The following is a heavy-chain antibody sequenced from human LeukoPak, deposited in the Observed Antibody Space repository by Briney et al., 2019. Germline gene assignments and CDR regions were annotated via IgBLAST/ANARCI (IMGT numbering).Heavy chain of an antibody. CDR3: ARDQGYCSSTSCYSYYYYGMDV. Sequence: GASVKVSCKASGYTFTSYYMHWVRQAPGQGLEWMGLINPSGGSTSYAQKFQGRVTMTRDTSTSTVYMELSSLRSEDTAVYYCARDQGYCSSTSCYSYYYYGMDVWGKGTTVTVSS. CDR2: INPSGGST. V-gene: IGHV1-46*01. D-gene: IGHD2-2*01. J-gene: IGHJ6*04. CDR1: GYTFTSYY.